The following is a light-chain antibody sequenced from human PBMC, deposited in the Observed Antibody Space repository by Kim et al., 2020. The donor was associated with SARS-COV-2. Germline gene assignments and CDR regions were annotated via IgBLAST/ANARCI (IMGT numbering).Light chain of an antibody. CDR3: NSRDSSGNHVV. J-gene: IGLJ2*01. CDR1: SLRSYY. V-gene: IGLV3-19*01. CDR2: GKN. Sequence: ALGQPVRITCQGDSLRSYYASWYQQKPGQAPVLVIYGKNNRPSGIPDLFSGSSSGNTASLTSTGAQAEDEADYYCNSRDSSGNHVVFGGGTKLTVL.